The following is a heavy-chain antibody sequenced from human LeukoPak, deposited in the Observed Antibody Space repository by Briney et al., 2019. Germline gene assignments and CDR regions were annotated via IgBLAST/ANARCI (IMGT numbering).Heavy chain of an antibody. D-gene: IGHD2-8*02. CDR3: ARMPDTGPYERCFDV. Sequence: SGTLSLTCAVSGGSISSSNWWSWVRQPPGKGLEWIGEIYHSGSTNYNPSLKSRVTISVDKSKNQFSLKMTSVTATDTAVYYCARMPDTGPYERCFDVWGPGTLVTVSS. V-gene: IGHV4-4*02. CDR1: GGSISSSNW. J-gene: IGHJ4*02. CDR2: IYHSGST.